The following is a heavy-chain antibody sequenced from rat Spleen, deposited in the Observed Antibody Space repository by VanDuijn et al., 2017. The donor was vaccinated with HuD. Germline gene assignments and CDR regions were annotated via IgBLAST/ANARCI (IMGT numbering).Heavy chain of an antibody. J-gene: IGHJ2*01. CDR1: GFSLTDYS. Sequence: VQLKESGPGLVQPSQTLSLTCTVSGFSLTDYSVHWVRQPPGKGLEWMGVIWGDGSTAYNSALKSRLSISRDTSKSQVFLKMSSLKTEDTATYYCARGAIPTDYWGQGVMVTVSS. V-gene: IGHV2S63*01. D-gene: IGHD2-1*01. CDR2: IWGDGST. CDR3: ARGAIPTDY.